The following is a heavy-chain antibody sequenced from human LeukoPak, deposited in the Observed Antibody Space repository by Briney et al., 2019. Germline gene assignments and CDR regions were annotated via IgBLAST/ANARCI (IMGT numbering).Heavy chain of an antibody. V-gene: IGHV3-11*01. J-gene: IGHJ6*02. CDR3: ARDLDYSNNYYYYGMDV. Sequence: GGSLRLSCEASGFTFSDYYMSWIRQAPGKGLEWVSYISSSGSTIYYADSAKGRFTISRDNAKNSLYLQMNSLRAEDTAVYYCARDLDYSNNYYYYGMDVWGQGTTVTVSS. D-gene: IGHD4-11*01. CDR2: ISSSGSTI. CDR1: GFTFSDYY.